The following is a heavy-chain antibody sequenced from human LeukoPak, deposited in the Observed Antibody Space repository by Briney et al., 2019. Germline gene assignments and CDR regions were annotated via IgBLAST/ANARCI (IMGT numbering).Heavy chain of an antibody. V-gene: IGHV3-20*04. CDR3: ARVYIIPLWELSSLDY. Sequence: PGGSLRLSCAASGFTFDDYGMNWVRQAPGKGLEWVSGINWNGGSTGYADSVKGRFTISRDNAKNSLYLQMNSLRAEDTALYYCARVYIIPLWELSSLDYWGQGTLVTVSS. CDR1: GFTFDDYG. D-gene: IGHD3-16*02. CDR2: INWNGGST. J-gene: IGHJ4*02.